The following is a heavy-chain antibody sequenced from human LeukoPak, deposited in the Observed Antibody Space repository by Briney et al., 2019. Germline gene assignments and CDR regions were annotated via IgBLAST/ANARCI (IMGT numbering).Heavy chain of an antibody. D-gene: IGHD2-21*02. CDR2: INPNSGGT. V-gene: IGHV1-2*02. CDR1: GYTFTGYY. J-gene: IGHJ1*01. Sequence: ASVKVSCKASGYTFTGYYMHWVRQAAGQGLEWMGWINPNSGGTNYAQKFQGRVTMTRDTSISTAYMELSRLRSDDTAVYYCARGALAVVVTALLQHWGQGTLVTVSS. CDR3: ARGALAVVVTALLQH.